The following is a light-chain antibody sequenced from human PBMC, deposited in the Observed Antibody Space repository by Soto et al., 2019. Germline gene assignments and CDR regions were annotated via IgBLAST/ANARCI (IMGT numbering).Light chain of an antibody. V-gene: IGKV3-20*01. CDR3: HQYGSTPFT. Sequence: EIVLTQSPGTLSLSPGDRATLSCRASQSVSTNYLAWYQQKLGKAPRLLIYGASSRATGIPDRFSGNGSGTDFTLTISRLEPEDFAVYYCHQYGSTPFTFGPGTKVDIK. CDR2: GAS. CDR1: QSVSTNY. J-gene: IGKJ3*01.